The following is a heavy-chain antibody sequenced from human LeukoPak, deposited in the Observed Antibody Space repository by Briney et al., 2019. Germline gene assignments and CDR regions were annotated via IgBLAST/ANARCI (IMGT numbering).Heavy chain of an antibody. J-gene: IGHJ4*02. CDR1: GASISNSNFY. CDR2: VYYSGGT. V-gene: IGHV4-39*07. CDR3: AADYFDY. Sequence: PSETLSLTCTVSGASISNSNFYWGWIRQPPGKGLEWIGSVYYSGGTYYNPSLKSRITISVDTSRNQFSLKLNSVTAADTAVYYCAADYFDYWGQGTLVTVSS.